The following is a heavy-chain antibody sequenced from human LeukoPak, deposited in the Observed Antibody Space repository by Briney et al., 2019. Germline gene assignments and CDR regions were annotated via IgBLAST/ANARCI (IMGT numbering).Heavy chain of an antibody. V-gene: IGHV4-39*07. CDR3: ASLYCSSTSCYVDY. Sequence: SETLSLTCTVSSGSISTSNYYWGWVRQPPGKALEWIGNIFYSGSTYYSPSLKSRVTISVDTSKNQFSLKLSSVTAADTAVYYCASLYCSSTSCYVDYWGQGTLVTVSS. CDR1: SGSISTSNYY. D-gene: IGHD2-2*01. CDR2: IFYSGST. J-gene: IGHJ4*02.